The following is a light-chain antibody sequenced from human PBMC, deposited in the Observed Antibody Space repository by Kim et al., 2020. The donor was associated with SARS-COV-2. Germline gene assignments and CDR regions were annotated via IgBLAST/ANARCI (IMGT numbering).Light chain of an antibody. V-gene: IGKV1-6*01. Sequence: AVQLTQSPSSLSASVGDRVTITCRANQGLSNHLAWYQQKPGKVPKLLIYAASTLQTGVPPRFSGSESGTDFTLTISNLQPEDFATYYCLHVHYSPYTFGQGTRLVI. J-gene: IGKJ2*01. CDR3: LHVHYSPYT. CDR1: QGLSNH. CDR2: AAS.